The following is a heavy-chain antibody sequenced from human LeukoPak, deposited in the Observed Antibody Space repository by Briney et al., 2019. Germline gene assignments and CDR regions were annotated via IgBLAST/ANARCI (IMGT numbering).Heavy chain of an antibody. CDR2: ISSSGSTI. D-gene: IGHD2-15*01. Sequence: GGSLRLSCASSGFTFSSYEMNWVRQAPGKGLEWVSYISSSGSTIYYADSVKGRFTISRDNAKNSLYLQMNSLRAEDTAVYYCAREVEGIDYWGQGTLVTVSS. CDR3: AREVEGIDY. V-gene: IGHV3-48*03. CDR1: GFTFSSYE. J-gene: IGHJ4*02.